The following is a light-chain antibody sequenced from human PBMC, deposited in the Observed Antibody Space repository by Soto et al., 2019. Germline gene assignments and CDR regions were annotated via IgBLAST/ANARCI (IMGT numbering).Light chain of an antibody. CDR3: QQYGSSWT. J-gene: IGKJ1*01. V-gene: IGKV3-20*01. CDR1: QSVSSSY. Sequence: EIVLTHSPGTLSLSPCERATLSVRASQSVSSSYLAWYQQKPGQAPRLLIYGASSRATGIPDRFSGSGSGTDFTLTISRLEPEDFAVYYCQQYGSSWTFGQGTKVDI. CDR2: GAS.